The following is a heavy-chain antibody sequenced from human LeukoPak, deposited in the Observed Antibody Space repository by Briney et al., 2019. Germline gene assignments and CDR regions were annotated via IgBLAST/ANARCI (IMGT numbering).Heavy chain of an antibody. J-gene: IGHJ4*02. CDR1: GFTFMNFG. D-gene: IGHD1-26*01. Sequence: GGSLRLSCAASGFTFMNFGMHWVRQAPGKGLEWVAFIQYDGRDKFYADSVKGRFTISRDNSKNTLYLQTNSLRAEDTALYYCAKDLDSRSYAADYWGQGTLVTVSS. V-gene: IGHV3-30*02. CDR3: AKDLDSRSYAADY. CDR2: IQYDGRDK.